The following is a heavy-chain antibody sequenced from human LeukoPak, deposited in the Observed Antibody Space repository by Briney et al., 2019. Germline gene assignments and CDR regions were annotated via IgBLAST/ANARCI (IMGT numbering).Heavy chain of an antibody. J-gene: IGHJ6*02. CDR3: ARDGYYYYYYDMDV. CDR2: IYGSGST. CDR1: GGSISSYY. Sequence: PSETLSLTCTVSGGSISSYYWSWIRQPAGKGLEWIGRIYGSGSTDYNPSLKSRVTMSVDTSKNQFSLKLSSVTAADTAVYFCARDGYYYYYYDMDVWGQGTTVTVSS. V-gene: IGHV4-4*07.